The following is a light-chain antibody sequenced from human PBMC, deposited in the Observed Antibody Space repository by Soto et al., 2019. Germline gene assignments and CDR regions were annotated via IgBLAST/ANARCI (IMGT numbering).Light chain of an antibody. Sequence: QSALTQPPSASGSPGQSVAISCTGTASDIGGYNFVSWYQQHPGKAPKLMIYEVNKRPSGVPDRFSGSKSGNTASLTVSGLQAEDDADYYCSSHGGTRPYVFGTGTKLTVL. V-gene: IGLV2-8*01. CDR2: EVN. CDR3: SSHGGTRPYV. J-gene: IGLJ1*01. CDR1: ASDIGGYNF.